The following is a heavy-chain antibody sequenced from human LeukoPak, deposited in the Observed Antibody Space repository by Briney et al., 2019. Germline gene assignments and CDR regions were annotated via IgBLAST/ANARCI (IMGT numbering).Heavy chain of an antibody. Sequence: GGSLRLSCEASGFTFSSYSMNWVRQAPGKGLEWVSYISSSSSTTHYADSVKGRFTISRDNAKNSLDLQMNSLRAEDTAVYYCARSPFWSGYSNFDYWGQGVLVSVSS. D-gene: IGHD3-3*01. J-gene: IGHJ4*02. CDR2: ISSSSSTT. V-gene: IGHV3-48*01. CDR3: ARSPFWSGYSNFDY. CDR1: GFTFSSYS.